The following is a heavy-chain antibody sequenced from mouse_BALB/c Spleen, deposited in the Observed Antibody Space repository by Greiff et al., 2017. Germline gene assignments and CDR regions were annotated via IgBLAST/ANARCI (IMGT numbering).Heavy chain of an antibody. D-gene: IGHD2-4*01. V-gene: IGHV1S81*02. CDR3: ARPYDYDGGGMDY. CDR1: GYTFTSYW. J-gene: IGHJ4*01. Sequence: QVQLQQPGAELVKPGASVKLSCKASGYTFTSYWMHWVKQRPGQGLEWIGEINPSNGRTNYNEKFKSKATLTVDKSSSTAYMQLSSLTSEDSAVYYCARPYDYDGGGMDYWGQGTSVTVSS. CDR2: INPSNGRT.